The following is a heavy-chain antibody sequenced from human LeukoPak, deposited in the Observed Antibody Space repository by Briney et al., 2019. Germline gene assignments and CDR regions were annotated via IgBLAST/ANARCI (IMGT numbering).Heavy chain of an antibody. CDR2: IRYDGSNK. V-gene: IGHV3-30*02. J-gene: IGHJ4*02. CDR3: AIMITFGGVIVKQDFDY. Sequence: PGGSLRLSCAASGFTFSSYGMHWVRQAPGKGLEWVAFIRYDGSNKYYADSVKGRFTISRDNAKNSLYLQMNRLRVEDTALYYCAIMITFGGVIVKQDFDYWGQGTLVTVSS. CDR1: GFTFSSYG. D-gene: IGHD3-16*02.